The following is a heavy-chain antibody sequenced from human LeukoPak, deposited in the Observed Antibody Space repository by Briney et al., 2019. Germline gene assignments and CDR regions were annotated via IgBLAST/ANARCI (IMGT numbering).Heavy chain of an antibody. D-gene: IGHD3-3*01. V-gene: IGHV3-48*03. CDR3: AREDDFWSGYSVSFDY. CDR2: ISSSGSTI. CDR1: GFTFSSYE. J-gene: IGHJ4*02. Sequence: GGSLRLSCAASGFTFSSYEMNWVRQAPGKRLEWISYISSSGSTIYYADSVKGRFTISRDNAKNSLYLQMNSLRAEDTAVYYCAREDDFWSGYSVSFDYWGQGTLVTVSS.